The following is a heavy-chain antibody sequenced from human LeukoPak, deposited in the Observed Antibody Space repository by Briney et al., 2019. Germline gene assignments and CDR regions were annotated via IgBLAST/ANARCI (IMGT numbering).Heavy chain of an antibody. V-gene: IGHV1-69*13. CDR2: IIPIFGTA. D-gene: IGHD2-2*03. CDR3: ARVGPGYCSSTSCYGNFQH. Sequence: SVKVSCKASGVTFSSYAISWVRQAPGHGLEWLGGIIPIFGTANYAQKFQGRVTITADESTSTAYMELSSLRSEDTAVYYCARVGPGYCSSTSCYGNFQHWGQGTLVTVSS. CDR1: GVTFSSYA. J-gene: IGHJ1*01.